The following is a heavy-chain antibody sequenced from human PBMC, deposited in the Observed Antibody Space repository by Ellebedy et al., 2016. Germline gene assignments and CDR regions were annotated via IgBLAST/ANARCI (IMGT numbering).Heavy chain of an antibody. CDR2: ISTYDGNT. D-gene: IGHD1-14*01. J-gene: IGHJ4*02. V-gene: IGHV1-18*01. CDR3: ARDSGRASHFRTCGDY. CDR1: GYTFSSYG. Sequence: ASVKVSCKASGYTFSSYGISWVRQAPGQGLEWMGWISTYDGNTNYAQNLQGRVTMTTDTSTGTVYMELRSLTSDDTAVYYCARDSGRASHFRTCGDYWGQGTLVTVSS.